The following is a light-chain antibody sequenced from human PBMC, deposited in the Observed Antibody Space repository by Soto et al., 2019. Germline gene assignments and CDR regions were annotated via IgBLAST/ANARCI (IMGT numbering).Light chain of an antibody. V-gene: IGKV1-5*01. J-gene: IGKJ1*01. CDR3: QQYGDSPRT. CDR1: QSISSW. CDR2: DAS. Sequence: DIQMTQSPSTLSSSDGDRVTITCRASQSISSWLAWYQQKPGKAPKLLIYDASSLESGVPSRFSGSGSGTEFTLTISRLEPEDFAVYYCQQYGDSPRTFGQGTKVDIK.